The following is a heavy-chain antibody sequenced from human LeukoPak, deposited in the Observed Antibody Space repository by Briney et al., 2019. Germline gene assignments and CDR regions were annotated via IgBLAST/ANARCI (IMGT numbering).Heavy chain of an antibody. V-gene: IGHV3-33*01. CDR1: GFTFSSYG. D-gene: IGHD3-22*01. CDR3: ARGHYYDSSGYYPRPFDY. CDR2: IWYDGSNK. J-gene: IGHJ4*02. Sequence: GGSLRLSCAASGFTFSSYGMHWVRQTPGKGLQWVAVIWYDGSNKYYADSVKGRFTISRDNSKNTLYLQMNSLRAEDTAVYYCARGHYYDSSGYYPRPFDYWGQGTLVTVSS.